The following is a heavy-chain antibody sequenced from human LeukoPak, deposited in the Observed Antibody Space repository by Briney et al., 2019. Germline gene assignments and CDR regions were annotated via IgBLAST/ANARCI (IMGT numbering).Heavy chain of an antibody. J-gene: IGHJ3*02. CDR1: GGSISSYY. V-gene: IGHV4-59*01. D-gene: IGHD2/OR15-2a*01. Sequence: SETLSLTCTVSGGSISSYYWSWIRQPPGKGLEWIGYIYYSGSTNYNPSLKSRVTISVDTSKNQFSLKLSSVTAADTAVYYCARSLLEAWPGSGAFDIWGQGTMVAVSS. CDR2: IYYSGST. CDR3: ARSLLEAWPGSGAFDI.